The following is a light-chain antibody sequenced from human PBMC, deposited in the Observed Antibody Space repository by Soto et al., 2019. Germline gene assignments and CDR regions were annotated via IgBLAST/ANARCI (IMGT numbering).Light chain of an antibody. J-gene: IGKJ4*01. CDR2: DAS. Sequence: EIVLTQSPDILSLSPGERATLSCRASQSVSSNYVVWFQQKPGQAPRLVIYDASTRATGIPDRFSGSGSGTAFTLTISGLEPEDFAVYYCYQFDKDPLTFGGGTKVEIK. V-gene: IGKV3-20*01. CDR3: YQFDKDPLT. CDR1: QSVSSNY.